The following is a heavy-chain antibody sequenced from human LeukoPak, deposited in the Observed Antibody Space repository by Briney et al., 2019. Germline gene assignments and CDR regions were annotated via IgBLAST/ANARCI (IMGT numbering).Heavy chain of an antibody. CDR2: IIPIFGTA. D-gene: IGHD5-12*01. V-gene: IGHV1-69*05. CDR1: GGTFSSYA. Sequence: SVKVSCKASGGTFSSYAISWVRQAPGQGLEWMGGIIPIFGTANYAQKFQGRVTITTDESTSTAYMELSSLRSEDTAVYYCARAGKEYSGNDYPYYYYYYMDVWGKGTTVTVSS. CDR3: ARAGKEYSGNDYPYYYYYYMDV. J-gene: IGHJ6*03.